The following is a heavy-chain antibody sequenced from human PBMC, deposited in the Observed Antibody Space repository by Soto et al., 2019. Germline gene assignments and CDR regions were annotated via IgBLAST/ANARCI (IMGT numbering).Heavy chain of an antibody. CDR2: IYPGDSDT. CDR3: ARHAYCSGGSCSSSYYYGMDV. V-gene: IGHV5-51*01. J-gene: IGHJ6*02. D-gene: IGHD2-15*01. Sequence: PGESLKISCKGSGYSFTSYWIAWVRQMPGKGLEWMGIIYPGDSDTRYSPSFPGQVIFSADKSNSTAYLQWRSLKAPDTAMYYCARHAYCSGGSCSSSYYYGMDVWGQGTTVTVSS. CDR1: GYSFTSYW.